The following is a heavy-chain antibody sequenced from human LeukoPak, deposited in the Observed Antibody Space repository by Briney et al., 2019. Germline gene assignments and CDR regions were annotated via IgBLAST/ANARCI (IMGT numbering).Heavy chain of an antibody. J-gene: IGHJ4*02. CDR3: ASTPMPYYFDY. CDR1: GFTVSSNY. CDR2: IYSGGST. V-gene: IGHV3-53*01. Sequence: GGSLRLSCAASGFTVSSNYMSWVRQAPGKGLEWVSVIYSGGSTYYADSVKGRFTISRDNSKNTLYLQMNSLRAEDTAVYYCASTPMPYYFDYWGQGTLATVSS. D-gene: IGHD2-2*01.